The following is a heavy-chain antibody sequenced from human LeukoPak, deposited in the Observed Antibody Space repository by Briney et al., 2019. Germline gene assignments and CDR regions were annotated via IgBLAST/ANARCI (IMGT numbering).Heavy chain of an antibody. CDR3: ARGESQSSLYNWFDP. CDR1: GFTFSSYS. Sequence: GGSLRLSCAASGFTFSSYSMNWVRQAPGKGLEWVSSISSSSSYIYYADSVKGRFTISRDNAKNSLYLQMNSLRAEDTAVYYCARGESQSSLYNWFDPWGQGTLVTVSS. V-gene: IGHV3-21*01. CDR2: ISSSSSYI. J-gene: IGHJ5*02.